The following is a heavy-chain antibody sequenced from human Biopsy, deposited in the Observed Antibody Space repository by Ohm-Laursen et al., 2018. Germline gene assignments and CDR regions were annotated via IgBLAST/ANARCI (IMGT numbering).Heavy chain of an antibody. Sequence: ASVKVSCKVSGYTLTELSIHWVRQTGGKGLEWMGGFDREERKTVYAEKFQGRVTMTEDTFTDTVYMEVTSLRSDDTAVYYCATGPYYDTRFYYNVRPFDFWGQGTLVTVSS. CDR2: FDREERKT. CDR1: GYTLTELS. V-gene: IGHV1-24*01. CDR3: ATGPYYDTRFYYNVRPFDF. J-gene: IGHJ4*02. D-gene: IGHD3-10*01.